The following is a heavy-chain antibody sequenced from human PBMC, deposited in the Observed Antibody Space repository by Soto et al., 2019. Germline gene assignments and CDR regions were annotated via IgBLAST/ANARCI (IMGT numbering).Heavy chain of an antibody. J-gene: IGHJ3*02. Sequence: SETLSLTCTVSCGSISSGGYYWSWIRQHPGKGLEWIGYIYYSGSTYYNPSLKSRVTISVDTSKSQFSLKLSSVTAADTAVYYCARDRRVGGAFDIWGQGTMVTVSS. D-gene: IGHD3-10*01. CDR3: ARDRRVGGAFDI. CDR1: CGSISSGGYY. V-gene: IGHV4-31*03. CDR2: IYYSGST.